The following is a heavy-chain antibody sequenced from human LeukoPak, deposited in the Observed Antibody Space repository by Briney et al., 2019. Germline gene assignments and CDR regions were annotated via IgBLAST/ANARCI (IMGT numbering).Heavy chain of an antibody. CDR1: GGSIISDDDY. V-gene: IGHV4-30-4*02. Sequence: TSDTLSLTCTVSGGSIISDDDYWTWIRQPPGKGLEWIGYIYYSGTTYYNPSLETRLTIALDTSKNQFSLELSSVTAADTAVYYCAGELVRDGYYVGPFDYWGQGSLVAVSS. D-gene: IGHD4-17*01. J-gene: IGHJ4*02. CDR3: AGELVRDGYYVGPFDY. CDR2: IYYSGTT.